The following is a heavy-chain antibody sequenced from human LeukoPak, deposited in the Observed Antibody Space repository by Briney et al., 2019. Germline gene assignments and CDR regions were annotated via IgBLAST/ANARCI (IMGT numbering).Heavy chain of an antibody. D-gene: IGHD4-23*01. CDR1: GGSISSGGYY. Sequence: SETLSLTCTVSGGSISSGGYYWSWIRQHPGKGLEWIGYIYYSGSTYYNPSLKSRVTISVDTSKNQFSLKLSSVTAADTAVYYCASVDLYGGNSDYWGQGTLVTVSS. J-gene: IGHJ4*02. V-gene: IGHV4-31*03. CDR3: ASVDLYGGNSDY. CDR2: IYYSGST.